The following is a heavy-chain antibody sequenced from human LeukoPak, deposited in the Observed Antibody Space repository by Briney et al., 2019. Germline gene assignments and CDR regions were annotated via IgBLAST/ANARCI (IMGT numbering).Heavy chain of an antibody. CDR2: ISSDGSTT. CDR1: GFTFNTYW. D-gene: IGHD5-24*01. CDR3: ARVADGYSLFDY. V-gene: IGHV3-74*01. J-gene: IGHJ4*02. Sequence: GGSLRLSCAASGFTFNTYWMYWVRQAPGKGLVWVSRISSDGSTTRYADSVKGRFTVSRDNAKNTLYLQMNSLRAEDSALYYRARVADGYSLFDYWGQGTLVTVSS.